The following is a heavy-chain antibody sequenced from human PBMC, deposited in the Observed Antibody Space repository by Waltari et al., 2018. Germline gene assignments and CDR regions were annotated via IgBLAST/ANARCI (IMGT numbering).Heavy chain of an antibody. CDR2: MSSSGSTL. J-gene: IGHJ3*02. D-gene: IGHD3-10*01. CDR3: AVSSGSQGLAFDI. CDR1: GFTFSDYY. V-gene: IGHV3-11*01. Sequence: QVQLVESGGGLVKPGGSLRLSCAASGFTFSDYYMSWIRPAPGKGLGWGSHMSSSGSTLYYADSVKGRFTISRDNAKNSLYLQMNSLRAEDTAVYYCAVSSGSQGLAFDIWGQGTMVTVSS.